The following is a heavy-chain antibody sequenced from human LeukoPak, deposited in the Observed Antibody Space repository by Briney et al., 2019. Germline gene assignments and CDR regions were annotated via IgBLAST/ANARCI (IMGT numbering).Heavy chain of an antibody. J-gene: IGHJ6*03. CDR1: GGSISSSSYY. Sequence: SETLSLTCTVSGGSISSSSYYWGWIRQPPGKGLEWIGSIYYSGSTYYNPSLKSRVTISVDTSKNQFSLKLSSVTAADTAVYYCARDPGYCSGGSCYSPYYYYYIDVWGKGTTVTVSS. CDR3: ARDPGYCSGGSCYSPYYYYYIDV. V-gene: IGHV4-39*07. CDR2: IYYSGST. D-gene: IGHD2-15*01.